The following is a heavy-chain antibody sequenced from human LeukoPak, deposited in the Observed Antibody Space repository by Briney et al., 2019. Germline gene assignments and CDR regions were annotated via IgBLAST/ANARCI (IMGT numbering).Heavy chain of an antibody. D-gene: IGHD2-21*02. Sequence: SETLSLTCAVYGGSFSGYYWSWIRQPPGKGLEWIGEINHSGSTNYNPSLKSRVTISVDTSKNQFSLKLSSVTAADTAVYYCARKCGGDCRGAFAFDYWGQGTLVTVSS. CDR1: GGSFSGYY. V-gene: IGHV4-34*01. CDR3: ARKCGGDCRGAFAFDY. J-gene: IGHJ4*02. CDR2: INHSGST.